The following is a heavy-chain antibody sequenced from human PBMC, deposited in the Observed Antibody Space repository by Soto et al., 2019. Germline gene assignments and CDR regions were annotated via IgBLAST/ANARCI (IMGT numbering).Heavy chain of an antibody. V-gene: IGHV4-61*01. CDR3: ARDSPHLSDWFDP. CDR1: GGSVSSGSYY. CDR2: IYYSGST. J-gene: IGHJ5*02. Sequence: ETLSLTCTVSGGSVSSGSYYWSWIRQPPGKGLEWIGYIYYSGSTNYNPSLKSRVTISVDTSKNQFSLKLSSVTAADTAVYYCARDSPHLSDWFDPWGQGTLVTVSS.